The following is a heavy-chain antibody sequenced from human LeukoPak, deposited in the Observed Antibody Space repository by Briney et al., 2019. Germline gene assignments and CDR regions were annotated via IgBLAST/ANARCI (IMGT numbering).Heavy chain of an antibody. Sequence: GRSLRLSCAASGFTFDDYAMHWVRQAPGKGLEWVSGISWNSGSIGYADSVKGRFTISRDNSKNRLYLQMNSLRAEDTAVYYCALSPESAGAAIDYWGQGTLVTVSS. CDR3: ALSPESAGAAIDY. J-gene: IGHJ4*02. V-gene: IGHV3-9*01. D-gene: IGHD6-25*01. CDR1: GFTFDDYA. CDR2: ISWNSGSI.